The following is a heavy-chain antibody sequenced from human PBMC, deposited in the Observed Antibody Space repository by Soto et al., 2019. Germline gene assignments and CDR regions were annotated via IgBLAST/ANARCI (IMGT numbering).Heavy chain of an antibody. CDR2: INHSGST. V-gene: IGHV4-34*01. D-gene: IGHD3-3*01. CDR1: GGSFSGYY. CDR3: ARRLRSLSLRFLTWFPSWFDP. J-gene: IGHJ5*02. Sequence: SETLSLTCAVYGGSFSGYYWSWIRQPPGKGLEWIGEINHSGSTNYNPSLKSRVTISVDTSKNQFSLKLSSVTAADTAVYYCARRLRSLSLRFLTWFPSWFDPWGQGTLLTVSS.